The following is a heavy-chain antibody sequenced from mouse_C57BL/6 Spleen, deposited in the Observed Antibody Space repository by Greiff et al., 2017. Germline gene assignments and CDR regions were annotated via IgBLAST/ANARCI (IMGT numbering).Heavy chain of an antibody. CDR1: GYAFTNYL. V-gene: IGHV1-54*01. CDR2: INPGSGGT. D-gene: IGHD1-1*01. Sequence: VKLQESGAELVRPGTSVKVSCKASGYAFTNYLIEWVKQRPGQGLEWIGVINPGSGGTNYNEKFKGKATLTADKSSSTAYMQLSSLTSEDSAVYFCARGITTVVSYFDYWGQGTTLTVSS. CDR3: ARGITTVVSYFDY. J-gene: IGHJ2*01.